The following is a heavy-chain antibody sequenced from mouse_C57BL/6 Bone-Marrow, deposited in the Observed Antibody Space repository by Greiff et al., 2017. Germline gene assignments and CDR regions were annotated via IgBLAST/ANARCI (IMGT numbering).Heavy chain of an antibody. CDR1: GFTFSDYY. D-gene: IGHD1-1*01. V-gene: IGHV5-12*01. CDR2: ISNGGGST. CDR3: ARPNYYGSSFYFDY. J-gene: IGHJ2*01. Sequence: EVMLVESGGGLVQPGGSLKLSCAASGFTFSDYYMYLVRQTPEKRLEWVAYISNGGGSTYYPDTVKGRFTISRDNAKNTLYLQMSRLKSEDTSMYYCARPNYYGSSFYFDYWGQGTTLTVSS.